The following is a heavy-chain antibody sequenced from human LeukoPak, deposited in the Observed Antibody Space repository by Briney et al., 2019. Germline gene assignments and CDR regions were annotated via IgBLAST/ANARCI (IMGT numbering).Heavy chain of an antibody. D-gene: IGHD6-13*01. CDR3: AREYAYSSSWFDP. CDR2: INHSGST. J-gene: IGHJ5*02. CDR1: GGSFSGYY. Sequence: SETLSLTCAVYGGSFSGYYWSWIRQPPGKGLEWIGEINHSGSTNYNPSLKSRVTISVDTSKNQFSLKLSSVTAADTAVYYCAREYAYSSSWFDPWGQGTLVTVPS. V-gene: IGHV4-34*01.